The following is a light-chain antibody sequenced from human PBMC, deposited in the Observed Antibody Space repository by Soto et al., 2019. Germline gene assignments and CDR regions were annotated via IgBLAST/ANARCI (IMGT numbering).Light chain of an antibody. CDR2: GAS. CDR3: QQYENLPPWT. CDR1: QSVSSN. V-gene: IGKV3-15*01. Sequence: EIVMTQSPATLSVSPGERATLSCRASQSVSSNLAWYLQKPGQPPRLLIYGASTRANGIPARFSGSGSGTEFTLTINGLQSEDFAVYYCQQYENLPPWTFGQGTKVEIK. J-gene: IGKJ1*01.